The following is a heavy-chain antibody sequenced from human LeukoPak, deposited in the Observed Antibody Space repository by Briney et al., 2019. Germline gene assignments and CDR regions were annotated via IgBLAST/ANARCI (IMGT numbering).Heavy chain of an antibody. J-gene: IGHJ4*02. V-gene: IGHV3-33*01. CDR2: IWYDGSHK. CDR1: GFTFSSYG. CDR3: ARDLGGFGDRFCSYYFDH. D-gene: IGHD2-21*02. Sequence: GGSLRLSCVASGFTFSSYGMNCRRQAPGEGLECVAVIWYDGSHKYYADSAKGRFTISRDNSKNTVSLQMDSLRVEDTALYYCARDLGGFGDRFCSYYFDHWGQGIQVTVSS.